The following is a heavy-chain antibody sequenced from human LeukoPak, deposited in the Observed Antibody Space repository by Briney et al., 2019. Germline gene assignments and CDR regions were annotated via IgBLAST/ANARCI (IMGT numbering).Heavy chain of an antibody. CDR1: GFTVSSNY. Sequence: PGGSLRLSCAASGFTVSSNYMSWVRQAPGKGLEWVSAISGSGPYTFYTDSVKGRFTISRDSSKNTLYLQMNSLRAEDTALYYCAKHGYCSGISCFFDFWGQGTQVTVSS. J-gene: IGHJ4*02. CDR3: AKHGYCSGISCFFDF. D-gene: IGHD2-2*03. CDR2: ISGSGPYT. V-gene: IGHV3-23*01.